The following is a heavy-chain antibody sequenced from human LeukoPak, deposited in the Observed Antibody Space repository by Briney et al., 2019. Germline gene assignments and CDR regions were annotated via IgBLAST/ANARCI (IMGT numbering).Heavy chain of an antibody. V-gene: IGHV5-51*01. CDR1: GYSFTTYW. D-gene: IGHD1-26*01. Sequence: GESRKISCKSSGYSFTTYWIGWVRQMPGKGLEWMVIIYPGDSDTRYSPPFQGQVTISADKSISTAYLQWSSLKASDTAMYYCARLIRGSGSYYFDYWGQGTLVTVSS. CDR3: ARLIRGSGSYYFDY. J-gene: IGHJ4*02. CDR2: IYPGDSDT.